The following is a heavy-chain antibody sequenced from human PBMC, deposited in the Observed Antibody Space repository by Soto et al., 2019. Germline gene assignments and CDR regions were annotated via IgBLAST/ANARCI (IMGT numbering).Heavy chain of an antibody. CDR1: GFTFSSYA. V-gene: IGHV3-23*01. J-gene: IGHJ4*02. CDR2: ISGSGGST. CDR3: AKARSSSFGLFDY. Sequence: GGSLRLSCAASGFTFSSYAMSWVRQAPGKGLEWVSAISGSGGSTYYADSVKGRFTISRDNSKNTLDLQMNSLRAEDTAVYYCAKARSSSFGLFDYWGQGTLVTVSS. D-gene: IGHD6-6*01.